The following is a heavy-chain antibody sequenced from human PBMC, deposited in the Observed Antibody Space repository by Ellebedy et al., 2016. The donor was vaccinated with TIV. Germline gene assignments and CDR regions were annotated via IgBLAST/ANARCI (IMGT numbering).Heavy chain of an antibody. CDR1: GFTFSDYW. Sequence: GESLKISCAASGFTFSDYWMHWVRQAPGKGLVWVSRINGDESQRSYADSVKGRFTIYRDNAKNMLYLQMNSLRDEDTAVYYGGGGINNGHLLTYWGQGTLVTVSS. CDR3: GGGINNGHLLTY. CDR2: INGDESQR. V-gene: IGHV3-74*01. D-gene: IGHD3-16*01. J-gene: IGHJ4*02.